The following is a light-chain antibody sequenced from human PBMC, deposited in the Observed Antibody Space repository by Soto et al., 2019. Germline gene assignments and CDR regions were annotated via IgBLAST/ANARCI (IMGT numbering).Light chain of an antibody. Sequence: QSALTQPASVSGSPGQSITISCTGTSSDVGGYNYVSWYQQHPGKAPKLMIYEVTNRPSGVSNRFSGSKSGNTASLTISGLRPEDEADYYCISYTSSSAPWVFGGGTQLTVL. CDR2: EVT. J-gene: IGLJ2*01. CDR3: ISYTSSSAPWV. CDR1: SSDVGGYNY. V-gene: IGLV2-14*01.